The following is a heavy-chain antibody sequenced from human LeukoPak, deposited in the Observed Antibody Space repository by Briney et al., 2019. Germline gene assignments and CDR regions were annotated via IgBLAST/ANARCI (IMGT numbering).Heavy chain of an antibody. CDR3: ARDLSSGWYALYVGFDY. CDR2: INPNSGGT. V-gene: IGHV1-2*02. CDR1: GYTFTGYY. J-gene: IGHJ4*02. Sequence: ASVKVSCKASGYTFTGYYMHWVRQAPGQGLEWMGWINPNSGGTNYAQKFQGRVTMTRDTSISTAYMELSRLRSDDTAVYYCARDLSSGWYALYVGFDYWGQGTLVTVSS. D-gene: IGHD6-19*01.